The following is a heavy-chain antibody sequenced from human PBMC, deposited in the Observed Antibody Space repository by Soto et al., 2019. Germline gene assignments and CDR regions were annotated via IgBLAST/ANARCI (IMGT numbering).Heavy chain of an antibody. CDR2: IYYSGSDSGST. J-gene: IGHJ4*02. V-gene: IGHV4-59*01. CDR1: GGSINTYY. Sequence: SETLSLTCTVSGGSINTYYWIWIRQPPGKGLEWIGYIYYSGSDSGSTNYIPSLKSRVTISVDTSKNQFSLRLTSVTAADTAVYFCTRGGGDFWGQGTLVTVSS. D-gene: IGHD6-25*01. CDR3: TRGGGDF.